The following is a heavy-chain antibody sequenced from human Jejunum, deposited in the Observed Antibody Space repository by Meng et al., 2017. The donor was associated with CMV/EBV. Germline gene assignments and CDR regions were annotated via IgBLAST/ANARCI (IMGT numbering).Heavy chain of an antibody. CDR1: GLSLSSTY. Sequence: CAASGLSLSSTYINWVRQAPGKGLDWVSIIYPGGNTNYADSLKGRFTVSRDNSRNTLYLQMNNLTAEDTAMYYCARFYGGGAFDIWGQGTMVTVSS. CDR3: ARFYGGGAFDI. D-gene: IGHD4-23*01. J-gene: IGHJ3*02. CDR2: IYPGGNT. V-gene: IGHV3-53*01.